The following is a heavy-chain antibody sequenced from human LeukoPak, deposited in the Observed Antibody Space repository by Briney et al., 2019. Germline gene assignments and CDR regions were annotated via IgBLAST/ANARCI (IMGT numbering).Heavy chain of an antibody. Sequence: GGSLRLSCAASGFTFSSYGMHWVRQAPGKGLEWVAVISYDGSNKYYADSVKGRFTISRDNSKNTLYLQMNSLRAEDTAVYYCARDHSSSWYADFDYWGQGTLVTVSS. D-gene: IGHD6-13*01. CDR3: ARDHSSSWYADFDY. CDR1: GFTFSSYG. J-gene: IGHJ4*02. V-gene: IGHV3-30*03. CDR2: ISYDGSNK.